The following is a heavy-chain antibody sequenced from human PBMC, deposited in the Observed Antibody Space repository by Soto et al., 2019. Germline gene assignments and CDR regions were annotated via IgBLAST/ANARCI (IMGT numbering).Heavy chain of an antibody. CDR1: GFTFSSYA. CDR2: ISGSGGST. V-gene: IGHV3-23*01. CDR3: AKGPGDYYYDSSGPRV. Sequence: PGGSLRLSCAASGFTFSSYAMSWVRQAPGKGLEWVSAISGSGGSTYYADSVKGRFTISRDNSKNTLYLQMNSLRAEDTAVYYCAKGPGDYYYDSSGPRVGGQGTLVTVSS. D-gene: IGHD3-22*01. J-gene: IGHJ4*02.